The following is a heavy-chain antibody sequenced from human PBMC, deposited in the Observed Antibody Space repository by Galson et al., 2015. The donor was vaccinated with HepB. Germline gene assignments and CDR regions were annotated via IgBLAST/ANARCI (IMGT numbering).Heavy chain of an antibody. V-gene: IGHV1-69*06. CDR3: ARGATRTSPYGMDV. J-gene: IGHJ6*02. CDR1: GGTFSSYA. CDR2: IIPIFGTA. Sequence: SVKVSCKASGGTFSSYAISWVRQAPGQGLEWMGGIIPIFGTANYAQKFQGRVTITADKSTSTAYMELSSLRSEDTAVYYCARGATRTSPYGMDVWGQGTTVTVSS. D-gene: IGHD1-26*01.